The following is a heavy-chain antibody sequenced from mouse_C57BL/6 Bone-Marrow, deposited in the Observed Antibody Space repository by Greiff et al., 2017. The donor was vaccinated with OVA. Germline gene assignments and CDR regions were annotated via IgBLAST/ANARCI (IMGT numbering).Heavy chain of an antibody. J-gene: IGHJ3*01. D-gene: IGHD2-5*01. CDR2: ISGGGGNT. V-gene: IGHV5-9*01. CDR3: ARAYYNNLFDY. Sequence: EVQLVESGGGLVKPGGSLKLSCAASGFTFSSYTMSWVRQTPETRLEWVATISGGGGNTYYPDSVKGRFTISRDNAKNTLYLQMSRLRSEDTALYYCARAYYNNLFDYWGQGTTVTVSA. CDR1: GFTFSSYT.